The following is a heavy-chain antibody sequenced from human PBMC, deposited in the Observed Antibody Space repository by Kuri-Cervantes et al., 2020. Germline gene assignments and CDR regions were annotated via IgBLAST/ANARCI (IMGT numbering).Heavy chain of an antibody. J-gene: IGHJ5*02. V-gene: IGHV4-38-2*01. Sequence: ESLKTSCAVSGYSIRSGYYWGWIRQPPGKGLEWVGSISQSWSTYYNPSLKSRVSVSMDTSKNHFFLSLSSVTAADTALYYCARRAYGVGFDPWGQGIMVTVSS. CDR2: ISQSWST. CDR3: ARRAYGVGFDP. D-gene: IGHD3-3*01. CDR1: GYSIRSGYY.